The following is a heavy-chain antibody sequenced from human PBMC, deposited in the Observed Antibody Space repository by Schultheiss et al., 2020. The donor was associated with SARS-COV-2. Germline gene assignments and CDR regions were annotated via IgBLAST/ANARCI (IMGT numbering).Heavy chain of an antibody. Sequence: GGSLRLSCAASGFTFSSYAMSWVRQAPGKGLEWVSAISGSGGSTYYADSVKGRFTISRDNAKNSLYLQMNSLRAEDTAVYYCARDGANCSSTSCYSDYYYYMDVWGKGTTVTVSS. CDR1: GFTFSSYA. CDR2: ISGSGGST. D-gene: IGHD2-2*01. CDR3: ARDGANCSSTSCYSDYYYYMDV. V-gene: IGHV3-23*01. J-gene: IGHJ6*03.